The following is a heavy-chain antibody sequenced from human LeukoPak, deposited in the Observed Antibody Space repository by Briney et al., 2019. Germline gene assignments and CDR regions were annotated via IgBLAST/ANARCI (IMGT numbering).Heavy chain of an antibody. J-gene: IGHJ4*02. CDR3: ARSLSPYYDVTSAYWVWGY. CDR1: GESFSGYY. D-gene: IGHD3-3*01. Sequence: SETLSLTCGVSGESFSGYYWSSLRQPPGKGLEWIGEVNQSGDTNYNPSFETRVTMSVDASKKQFSLKVKSVTAADGAVYYCARSLSPYYDVTSAYWVWGYWGQGTLVIISS. V-gene: IGHV4-34*01. CDR2: VNQSGDT.